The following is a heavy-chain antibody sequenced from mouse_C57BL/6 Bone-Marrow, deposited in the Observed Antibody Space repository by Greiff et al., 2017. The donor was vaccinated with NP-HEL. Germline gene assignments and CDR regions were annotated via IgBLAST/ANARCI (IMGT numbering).Heavy chain of an antibody. CDR2: IYPGSGNT. V-gene: IGHV1-66*01. Sequence: VKLMESGPELVKPGASVKISCKASGYSFTSYYIHWVKQRPGQGLEWIGWIYPGSGNTKYNEKFKGKATLTADTSSSTAYMQLSSLTSEDSAVYYCARGTIPTTWFAYWGQGTLVTVSA. CDR1: GYSFTSYY. D-gene: IGHD1-1*01. CDR3: ARGTIPTTWFAY. J-gene: IGHJ3*01.